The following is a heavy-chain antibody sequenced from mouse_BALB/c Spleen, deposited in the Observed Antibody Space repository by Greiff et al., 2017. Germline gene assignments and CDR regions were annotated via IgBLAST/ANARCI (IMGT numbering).Heavy chain of an antibody. CDR1: GYTFTSYW. V-gene: IGHV1S41*01. J-gene: IGHJ3*01. Sequence: ELVKPGASVKLSCKASGYTFTSYWINWIKQRPGQGLEWIGRIAPGSGSTYYNEMFKGKATLTVDTSSSTAYIQLSSLSSEDSAVYFCASDYDGPFAYWGQGTLVTVSA. D-gene: IGHD2-4*01. CDR3: ASDYDGPFAY. CDR2: IAPGSGST.